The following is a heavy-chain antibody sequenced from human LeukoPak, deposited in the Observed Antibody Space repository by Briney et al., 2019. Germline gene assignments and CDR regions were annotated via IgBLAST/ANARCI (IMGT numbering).Heavy chain of an antibody. V-gene: IGHV1-69*13. CDR2: IIPIFGTA. D-gene: IGHD6-19*01. J-gene: IGHJ4*02. CDR1: GGTFSSYA. Sequence: GASVTVSFKASGGTFSSYAISWVRQAPGQGLEWMGGIIPIFGTANYAQKFQGRVTITADESTSTAYMELSSLRSEDTAVYYCARGSGWSQNFDYWGQGTLVTVSS. CDR3: ARGSGWSQNFDY.